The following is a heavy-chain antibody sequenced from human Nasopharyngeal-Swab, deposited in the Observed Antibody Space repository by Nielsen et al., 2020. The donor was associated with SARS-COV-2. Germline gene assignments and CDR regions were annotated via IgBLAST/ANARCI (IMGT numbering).Heavy chain of an antibody. Sequence: SETLSLTCTVSGGSISSGGYYWSWIRQHPGKGLEWIGYIYYSGSTYYNPSLKSRVTISVDTSKNQFSLKLSSVTAADTAVYYCASALGRTIFGVVDAFDIWGQGTMVTVSS. D-gene: IGHD3-3*01. CDR1: GGSISSGGYY. CDR2: IYYSGST. CDR3: ASALGRTIFGVVDAFDI. V-gene: IGHV4-31*03. J-gene: IGHJ3*02.